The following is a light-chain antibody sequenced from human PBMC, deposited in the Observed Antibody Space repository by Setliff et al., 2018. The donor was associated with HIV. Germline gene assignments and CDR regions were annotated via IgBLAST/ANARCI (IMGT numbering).Light chain of an antibody. J-gene: IGLJ1*01. V-gene: IGLV2-14*03. CDR1: SSDVGGYSL. CDR2: EVT. Sequence: QSVLTQPASMSGSPGQSITISCTGTSSDVGGYSLVSWYQQHPGKAPKLIIYEVTNRASGVSNRFSGSKSGNTASLTISGLQAEDEADYYCSSYAITNTLPFGTGTKGTV. CDR3: SSYAITNTLP.